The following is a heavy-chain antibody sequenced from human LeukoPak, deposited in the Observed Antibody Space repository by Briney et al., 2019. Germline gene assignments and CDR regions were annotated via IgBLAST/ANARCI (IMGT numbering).Heavy chain of an antibody. CDR3: ARPVGYSSGWLDKITYYFDY. CDR2: ISAYNGNT. Sequence: ASVKVSCKASGYTFTSYGISWVRQAPGQGLEWMGWISAYNGNTNYAQKLQGRVTMTTDTSTSTAYMELRSLRSDDTAVYYCARPVGYSSGWLDKITYYFDYWGQGTLVTVSS. J-gene: IGHJ4*02. V-gene: IGHV1-18*01. CDR1: GYTFTSYG. D-gene: IGHD6-13*01.